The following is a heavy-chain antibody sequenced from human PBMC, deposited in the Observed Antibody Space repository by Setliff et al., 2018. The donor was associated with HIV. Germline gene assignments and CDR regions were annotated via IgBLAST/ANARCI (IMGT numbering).Heavy chain of an antibody. CDR3: ARRGRDSSGYPDYYFDY. Sequence: SETLSLTCTVSGGSIGSSSYYWGWIRQPPGKGLEWIGSIYYSGSTYYNPSLKSRVTISVDTSKNQFSLKLSSVTAADTAVYYCARRGRDSSGYPDYYFDYWGQGTLVTVSS. J-gene: IGHJ4*02. CDR1: GGSIGSSSYY. D-gene: IGHD3-22*01. CDR2: IYYSGST. V-gene: IGHV4-39*01.